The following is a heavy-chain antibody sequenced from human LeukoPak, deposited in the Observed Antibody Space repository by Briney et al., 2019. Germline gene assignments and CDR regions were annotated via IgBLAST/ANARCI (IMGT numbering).Heavy chain of an antibody. V-gene: IGHV4-30-4*01. Sequence: SQTLSLTCTVSGGPIRRGDYYWSWIRRPPGKGLEWIGYICYSGSTYSNPSLKGRVNISVDTSKNQFSPKLSSVSAADTAVYYWARGDFVYWGQGTLVTVSS. CDR1: GGPIRRGDYY. CDR3: ARGDFVY. CDR2: ICYSGST. J-gene: IGHJ4*02. D-gene: IGHD2-15*01.